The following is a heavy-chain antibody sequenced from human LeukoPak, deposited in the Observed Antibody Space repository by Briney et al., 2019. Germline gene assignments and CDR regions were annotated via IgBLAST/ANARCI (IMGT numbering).Heavy chain of an antibody. CDR2: MNPNSGNT. D-gene: IGHD3-3*01. CDR3: ARAGGGYDFWSGYYTSYWYFDL. CDR1: GYTFTSYD. Sequence: ASVKVSCKASGYTFTSYDINWVRQATGQGLEWMGWMNPNSGNTGYAQKFQGRVTITRNTSISTADMELSSLRSEDTAVYYCARAGGGYDFWSGYYTSYWYFDLWGRGTLVTVSS. V-gene: IGHV1-8*03. J-gene: IGHJ2*01.